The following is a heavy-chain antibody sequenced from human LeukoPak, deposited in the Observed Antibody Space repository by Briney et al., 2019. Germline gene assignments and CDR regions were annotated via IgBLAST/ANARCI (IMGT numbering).Heavy chain of an antibody. V-gene: IGHV4-34*11. CDR1: GGSFSGYS. J-gene: IGHJ5*02. CDR2: IYHSGGT. D-gene: IGHD3-16*01. CDR3: ARDIWGSST. Sequence: SETLSLTCAVYGGSFSGYSWSWIRQPPGKGLEWIGCIYHSGGTHYNPSLKSRVTMSVDMSKNQISLNLNSVTAADTAVYHCARDIWGSSTWGPGTLVTVSS.